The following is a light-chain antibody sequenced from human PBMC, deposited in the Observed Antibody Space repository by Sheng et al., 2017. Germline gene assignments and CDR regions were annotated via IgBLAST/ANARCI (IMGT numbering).Light chain of an antibody. J-gene: IGKJ1*01. CDR3: QQYNSYLRT. CDR1: QSLNNA. CDR2: DAS. Sequence: IQMTQSPSTLSASVGDRVIITCRASQSLNNALAWYQVKPGKAPKFLIYDASTLQRGVPSRFSGSGSGTEFTLTISSLQPDDFATYYCQQYNSYLRTFGQGTKVEI. V-gene: IGKV1-5*01.